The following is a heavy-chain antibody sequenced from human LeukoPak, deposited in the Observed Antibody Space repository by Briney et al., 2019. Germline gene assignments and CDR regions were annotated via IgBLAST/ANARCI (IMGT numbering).Heavy chain of an antibody. V-gene: IGHV4-61*02. Sequence: SETLSLTCTVSGGSISSGSYYWSWIRQPAGKGLEWIGRIYTSGSTNYNPSLKSRVTISVDASKNQFSLKLSSVTAADTAVYYCARGSVSYSSFDYWGQGTLVTVSS. CDR2: IYTSGST. D-gene: IGHD1-26*01. CDR3: ARGSVSYSSFDY. CDR1: GGSISSGSYY. J-gene: IGHJ4*02.